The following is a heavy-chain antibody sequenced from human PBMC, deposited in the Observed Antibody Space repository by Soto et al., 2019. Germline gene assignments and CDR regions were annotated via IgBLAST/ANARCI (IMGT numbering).Heavy chain of an antibody. CDR3: AHRGYGDYPRDNWFDP. CDR1: GFSLSSSGAG. D-gene: IGHD4-17*01. V-gene: IGHV2-5*01. J-gene: IGHJ5*02. Sequence: SGPTLVNPTQTLTLTCTFSGFSLSSSGAGVGWIRQPPGKGLEWLALIYWNDDKRYNASLKSRLTITKDTSKNQVVLLMTNMDPVDTATYYCAHRGYGDYPRDNWFDPWGQGTLVTVSS. CDR2: IYWNDDK.